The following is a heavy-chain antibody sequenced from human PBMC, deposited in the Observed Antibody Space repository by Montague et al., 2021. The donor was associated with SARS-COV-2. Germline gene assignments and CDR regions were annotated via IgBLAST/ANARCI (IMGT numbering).Heavy chain of an antibody. CDR2: VYTTGDT. D-gene: IGHD4-11*01. Sequence: TLSLTCTVSGGSVNSGDYFWTWIRQPARKRLEWIGRVYTTGDTNYNPSLKSRVTISVDTSKNQFSLKLTSVTAADTAVYYCARHLRVTTVTSHMYHYAMDVWGQGTTVTVSS. J-gene: IGHJ6*02. CDR1: GGSVNSGDYF. V-gene: IGHV4-61*02. CDR3: ARHLRVTTVTSHMYHYAMDV.